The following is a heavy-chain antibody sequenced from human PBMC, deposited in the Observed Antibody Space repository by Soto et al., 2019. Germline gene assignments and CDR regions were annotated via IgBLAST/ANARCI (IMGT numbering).Heavy chain of an antibody. D-gene: IGHD2-15*01. Sequence: GGSLRLSCAASGFTFSSYGMHWVRQAPGKGLEWVAVISYDGSNKYYADSVKGRFTISRDNSKNTLYLQMNSLRAEDTAVYYCAKLEYCSGGSCYTPVVAVAGRRDYWGQGTLVTVSS. V-gene: IGHV3-30*18. J-gene: IGHJ4*02. CDR1: GFTFSSYG. CDR3: AKLEYCSGGSCYTPVVAVAGRRDY. CDR2: ISYDGSNK.